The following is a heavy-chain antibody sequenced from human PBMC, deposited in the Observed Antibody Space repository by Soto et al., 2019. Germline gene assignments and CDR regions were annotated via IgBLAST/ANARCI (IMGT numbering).Heavy chain of an antibody. V-gene: IGHV1-18*01. CDR2: ISAYNGNT. CDR1: GYTFTSYG. J-gene: IGHJ6*02. D-gene: IGHD2-15*01. CDR3: ARDGYCSGGSCYSYYYYGMDV. Sequence: GASVKVSCKAPGYTFTSYGISWVRQAPGQGLEWMGWISAYNGNTNYAQKLQGRVTMTTDTSTSTAYMELRSLRSDDTAVYYCARDGYCSGGSCYSYYYYGMDVWGQGATVTVSS.